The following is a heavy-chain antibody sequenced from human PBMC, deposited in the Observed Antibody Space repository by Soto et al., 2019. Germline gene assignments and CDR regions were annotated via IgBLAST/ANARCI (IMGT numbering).Heavy chain of an antibody. V-gene: IGHV3-33*01. CDR3: AREAADYYYYGMDV. J-gene: IGHJ6*02. CDR1: GFTFSSYG. Sequence: QVQLVESGGGVVQPGRSLRLSCAASGFTFSSYGMHWVRQAPGKGLEWVAVIWYDGSNKYYADSVKGRFTISRDNSTNTLYLQRNRLRAEDTAVYYCAREAADYYYYGMDVWGQGTTVTVSS. D-gene: IGHD6-13*01. CDR2: IWYDGSNK.